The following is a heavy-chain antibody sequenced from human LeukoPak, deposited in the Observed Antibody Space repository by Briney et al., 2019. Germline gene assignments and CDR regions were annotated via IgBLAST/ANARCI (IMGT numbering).Heavy chain of an antibody. CDR1: GGTFSSYA. Sequence: SVKVSCKASGGTFSSYAISWVRQAPGQGLEWMGRIIPILGIANYAQKFQGRVTITADKSTSTAYMELSSLRSEDTAVYYCATDTSTEWSYANAFDIWGQGTMVTVSS. CDR3: ATDTSTEWSYANAFDI. D-gene: IGHD3-3*01. J-gene: IGHJ3*02. V-gene: IGHV1-69*04. CDR2: IIPILGIA.